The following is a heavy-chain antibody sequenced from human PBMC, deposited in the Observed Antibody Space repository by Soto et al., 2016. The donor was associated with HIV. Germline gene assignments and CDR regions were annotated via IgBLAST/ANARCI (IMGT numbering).Heavy chain of an antibody. Sequence: EVQLVESGGGLVQPGGSLRLSCAASGFTFSRYWMHWVSQVPGKGLVWVSSINSDGSITRHADYVKGRFTISRDNVKNTIYLLIDNLRVEDSAVYYCARVRYDFDYGGNKDFDHWGQGVLVTVSS. CDR1: GFTFSRYW. V-gene: IGHV3-74*01. CDR2: INSDGSIT. J-gene: IGHJ4*02. CDR3: ARVRYDFDYGGNKDFDH. D-gene: IGHD2-15*01.